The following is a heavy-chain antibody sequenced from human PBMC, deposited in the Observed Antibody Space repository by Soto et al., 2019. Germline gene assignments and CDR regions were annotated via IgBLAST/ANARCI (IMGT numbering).Heavy chain of an antibody. V-gene: IGHV1-18*01. CDR1: GYGFTTYG. J-gene: IGHJ4*02. D-gene: IGHD1-1*01. CDR3: ARGRYGDY. CDR2: ISAHNGNT. Sequence: QVHLVQSGAEVKKPGASVKVSCKASGYGFTTYGITWVRQAPGQGLEWMAWISAHNGNTNYAQKLQGRVTVTRDTSKSTAYMELGSLRSDDTDVYYCARGRYGDYWGQGALVPVSS.